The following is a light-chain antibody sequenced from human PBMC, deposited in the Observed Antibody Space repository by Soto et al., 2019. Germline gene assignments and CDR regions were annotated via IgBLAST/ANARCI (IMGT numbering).Light chain of an antibody. Sequence: EIVLRQSPATLSLSPGERATLSCRASQSVTSYLGWYQQKPGQAPRLLSYDASNSATGIPARFSGSGSGTDFTLTISSLEPEDFAVYYCQQRSNWPISFGQGTLLEIK. V-gene: IGKV3-11*01. CDR1: QSVTSY. CDR2: DAS. CDR3: QQRSNWPIS. J-gene: IGKJ5*01.